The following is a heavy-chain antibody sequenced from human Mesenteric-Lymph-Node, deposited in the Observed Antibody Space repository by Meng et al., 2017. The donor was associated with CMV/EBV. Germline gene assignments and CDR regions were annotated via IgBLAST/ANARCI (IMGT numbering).Heavy chain of an antibody. CDR2: INTSGGST. CDR3: ARDGGRITTVTTGSVWFDP. J-gene: IGHJ5*02. Sequence: TLTSYYMHWVRQAPGQGLEWMGIINTSGGSTSYAQKFQGRVTMTRDTSTSTVYMELSSLRSEDTAVYYCARDGGRITTVTTGSVWFDPWGQGTLVTVSS. CDR1: TLTSYY. V-gene: IGHV1-46*01. D-gene: IGHD4-17*01.